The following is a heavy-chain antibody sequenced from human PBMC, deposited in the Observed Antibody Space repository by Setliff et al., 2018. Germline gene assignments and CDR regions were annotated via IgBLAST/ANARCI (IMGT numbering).Heavy chain of an antibody. CDR2: IFPGDSDT. J-gene: IGHJ3*02. Sequence: PGESLKISCKGSGYTFTNYWIGWVRQMPGKGLEWMGVIFPGDSDTIYSPSFQGQVTISADESITTAFLQWSSLKASDTAMYYCARRPGAAHAFDIWGQGTMVTVSS. CDR3: ARRPGAAHAFDI. D-gene: IGHD6-13*01. V-gene: IGHV5-51*01. CDR1: GYTFTNYW.